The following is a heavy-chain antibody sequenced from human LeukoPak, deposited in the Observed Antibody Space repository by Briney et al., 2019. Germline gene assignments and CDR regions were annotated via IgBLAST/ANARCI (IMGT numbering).Heavy chain of an antibody. V-gene: IGHV3-53*01. CDR3: AREGPRGNSQFDY. D-gene: IGHD2/OR15-2a*01. J-gene: IGHJ4*02. CDR2: IYSGGST. CDR1: GFTVSSNY. Sequence: RGSLRLSCAASGFTVSSNYMSWVRQAPGKGLEWVSVIYSGGSTYYADSVKGRLTISRDNSKNTLYLQMNSLRAEDTAVYYCAREGPRGNSQFDYWGQGTLVTVSS.